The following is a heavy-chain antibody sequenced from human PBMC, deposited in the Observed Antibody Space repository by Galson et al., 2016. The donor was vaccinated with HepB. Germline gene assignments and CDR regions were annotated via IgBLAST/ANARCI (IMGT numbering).Heavy chain of an antibody. D-gene: IGHD2-21*02. J-gene: IGHJ4*02. CDR3: ARWAYCGGNCYPNYFDS. V-gene: IGHV4-59*01. CDR2: IYYTGSS. Sequence: PPGKGLEWVGYIYYTGSSTYKPSLRSRVTFSVDTSKNQVSLKLSSVTAADTALYYCARWAYCGGNCYPNYFDSWGQGTLVTVSS.